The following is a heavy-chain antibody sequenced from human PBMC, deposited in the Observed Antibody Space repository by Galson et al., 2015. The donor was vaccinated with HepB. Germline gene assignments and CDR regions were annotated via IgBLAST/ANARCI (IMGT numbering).Heavy chain of an antibody. Sequence: SVKVSCKASGYTFTSHTLDWLRQAPGQGSEWVGRINTYNGQTEFAQKFQGRVTMTIETSTSTAYMELRSLRSDDTAVYYCARRNFGEEAFDYWGQGTLVTVSS. V-gene: IGHV1-18*01. D-gene: IGHD3-10*01. CDR3: ARRNFGEEAFDY. J-gene: IGHJ4*02. CDR1: GYTFTSHT. CDR2: INTYNGQT.